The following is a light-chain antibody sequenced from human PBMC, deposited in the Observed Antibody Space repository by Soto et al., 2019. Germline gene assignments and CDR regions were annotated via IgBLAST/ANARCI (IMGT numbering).Light chain of an antibody. J-gene: IGKJ2*01. Sequence: EILLTQSPGTLSLSPGQRATLSCRSSESISRDYLAWYQQRLGQAPRLLIYGASSGATGIPDRFSGSGSGTDFTLTISRLEPEDFAIYYCQQYGGVPYTFGQGTKVDI. CDR3: QQYGGVPYT. CDR1: ESISRDY. CDR2: GAS. V-gene: IGKV3-20*01.